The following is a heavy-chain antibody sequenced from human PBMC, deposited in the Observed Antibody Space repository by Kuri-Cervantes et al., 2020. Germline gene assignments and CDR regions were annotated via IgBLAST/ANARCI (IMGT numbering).Heavy chain of an antibody. CDR3: ARQVDGGSCDY. D-gene: IGHD2-15*01. J-gene: IGHJ4*02. V-gene: IGHV3-33*01. CDR1: GFTFSSYG. Sequence: LSLTCAASGFTFSSYGMHWVRQAPGKGLEWVAVIWYDGSNKYYAGFVKGRFTISRDNSKDTLYLQMNSLRAEDTAVYYCARQVDGGSCDYWGQGTLVTVSS. CDR2: IWYDGSNK.